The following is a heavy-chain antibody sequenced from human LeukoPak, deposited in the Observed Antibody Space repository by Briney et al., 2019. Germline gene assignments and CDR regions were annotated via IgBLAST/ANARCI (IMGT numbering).Heavy chain of an antibody. CDR3: TRERAYYYDSSGMGADY. J-gene: IGHJ4*02. D-gene: IGHD3-22*01. CDR1: GFTFGDYA. CDR2: IRSKAYGGTT. Sequence: GGSLRLSCTASGFTFGDYAMSWFRQAPGKGLEWVGFIRSKAYGGTTEYAASVKGRFTISRDDSKSIAYLQMNSLKAEDTAVYYCTRERAYYYDSSGMGADYWGQGTLVTVSS. V-gene: IGHV3-49*03.